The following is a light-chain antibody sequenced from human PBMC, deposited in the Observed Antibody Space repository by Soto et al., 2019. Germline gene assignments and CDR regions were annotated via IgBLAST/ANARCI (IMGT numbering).Light chain of an antibody. Sequence: DIQKTQSPSTLSESVGDRVPITCRASQTISSWLAWYQQKPGKAPKLLIYKASTLKSGVPSRFSGSGSGTDFALTITSLQAEDFATYHCQQAYNFPFTFGPGTKVDI. J-gene: IGKJ3*01. CDR3: QQAYNFPFT. CDR2: KAS. V-gene: IGKV1-5*03. CDR1: QTISSW.